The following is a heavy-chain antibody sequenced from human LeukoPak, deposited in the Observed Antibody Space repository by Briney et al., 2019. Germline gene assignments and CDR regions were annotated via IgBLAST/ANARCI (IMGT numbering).Heavy chain of an antibody. Sequence: GASLQISCKGSGYSFTNYWIGWVRQLPGKGLEWMGIIYPGDSDTRYSPSFQGQVTISADKSISTAYLQWSSLKASDTAMYYCARRITSNWFDTWGQGTLVTVSS. CDR1: GYSFTNYW. CDR3: ARRITSNWFDT. J-gene: IGHJ5*02. CDR2: IYPGDSDT. V-gene: IGHV5-51*01.